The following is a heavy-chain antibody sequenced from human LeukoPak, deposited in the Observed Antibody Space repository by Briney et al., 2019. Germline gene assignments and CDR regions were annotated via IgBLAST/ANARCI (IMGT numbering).Heavy chain of an antibody. CDR3: AREPSGSYYYYGMDV. CDR1: GGSIISSGFH. V-gene: IGHV4-39*07. D-gene: IGHD1-26*01. CDR2: IYHSGST. Sequence: SETLSLTCTVSGGSIISSGFHWGWIRQTPGKGLEWIGYIYHSGSTYYNPSLKSRVTISVDRSKNQFSLKLSSVAAADTAVYYCAREPSGSYYYYGMDVWGQGTTVTVSS. J-gene: IGHJ6*02.